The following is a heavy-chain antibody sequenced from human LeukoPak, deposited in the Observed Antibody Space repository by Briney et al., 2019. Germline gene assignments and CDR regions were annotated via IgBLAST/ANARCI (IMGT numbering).Heavy chain of an antibody. CDR3: ARVSPDSSSWPAFDY. D-gene: IGHD6-13*01. CDR2: IYYSGST. J-gene: IGHJ4*02. CDR1: GGSISSSSYY. Sequence: SETLSLTCTVSGGSISSSSYYWGWIRQPPGKGLEWIVSIYYSGSTNYNPSLKSRVTISVDTSKNQLSLKLSSVTAADTAVYYCARVSPDSSSWPAFDYWGQGTLVTVSS. V-gene: IGHV4-39*07.